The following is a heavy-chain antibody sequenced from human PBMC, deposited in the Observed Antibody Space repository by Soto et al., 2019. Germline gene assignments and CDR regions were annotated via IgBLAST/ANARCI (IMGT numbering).Heavy chain of an antibody. CDR3: ARLMHYSHSGGSSHSGFDM. J-gene: IGHJ3*02. Sequence: QVQLVQSGAEVQKPGASVKVSCEASGYTFTDYFIHWVRQAPGQGLAWIGWINPYSGGADLSQKFQGRVTMTRDTSISTAYMEVSSLRSDDTAVFYCARLMHYSHSGGSSHSGFDMWGQGTLVTVSS. CDR1: GYTFTDYF. V-gene: IGHV1-2*02. CDR2: INPYSGGA. D-gene: IGHD2-21*01.